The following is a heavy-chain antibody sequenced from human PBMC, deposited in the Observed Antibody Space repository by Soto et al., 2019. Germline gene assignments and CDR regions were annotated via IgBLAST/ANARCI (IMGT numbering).Heavy chain of an antibody. CDR2: IYHSGST. Sequence: SETLSLTCAVSGGSISSGGYSWSWIRQPPGKGLEWIGYIYHSGSTYYNPSLKSRVTISVDRSKNQFSLKLSSVTAADTAVYYCARDFDEGYWFDPWGQGTLVTVSS. V-gene: IGHV4-30-2*01. CDR3: ARDFDEGYWFDP. J-gene: IGHJ5*02. CDR1: GGSISSGGYS. D-gene: IGHD3-9*01.